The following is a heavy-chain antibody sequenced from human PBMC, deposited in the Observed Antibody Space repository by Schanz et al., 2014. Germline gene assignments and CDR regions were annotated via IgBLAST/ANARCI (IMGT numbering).Heavy chain of an antibody. CDR1: GSIFSKLL. V-gene: IGHV1-24*01. D-gene: IGHD3-9*01. CDR3: AKVDRTRYYAMDV. CDR2: FDPKKGEA. J-gene: IGHJ6*02. Sequence: QVQLVQSGAEVKKPGASVKVSCKVSGSIFSKLLMHWVRQGPAKGLEWMGGFDPKKGEAIYAQKFQGRVTMTEDKSTSTVYMEVSGLRSEDTAVYYCAKVDRTRYYAMDVWGQGTTVTVSS.